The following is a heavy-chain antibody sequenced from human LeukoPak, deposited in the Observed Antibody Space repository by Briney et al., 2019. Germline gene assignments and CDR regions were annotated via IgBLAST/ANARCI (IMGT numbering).Heavy chain of an antibody. D-gene: IGHD3-10*01. V-gene: IGHV1-8*02. CDR3: ARDDLLLWFGELTY. J-gene: IGHJ4*02. CDR2: MNPNSGNT. CDR1: GYTFTSYD. Sequence: GASVKVSCKASGYTFTSYDINWVRQATGQGLEWMGWMNPNSGNTGYAQKLQGRVTMTTDTSTSTAYMELRSLRSDDTAVYYCARDDLLLWFGELTYWGQGTLVTVSS.